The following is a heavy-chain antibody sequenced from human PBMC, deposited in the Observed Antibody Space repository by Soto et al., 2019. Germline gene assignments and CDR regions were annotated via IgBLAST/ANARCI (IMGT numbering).Heavy chain of an antibody. CDR2: IWYDGSNK. V-gene: IGHV3-33*01. J-gene: IGHJ4*02. Sequence: QVQLVESGGGVVQPGRSLRLSCAASGFTFSSYGMHWVRQAPGKGLEWVAVIWYDGSNKYYADSVKGRFTISRDNSKSTLYLQMNSLRAEDAAVYYCARGVVVPAAPFDYWGQGTLVTVSS. CDR3: ARGVVVPAAPFDY. D-gene: IGHD2-2*01. CDR1: GFTFSSYG.